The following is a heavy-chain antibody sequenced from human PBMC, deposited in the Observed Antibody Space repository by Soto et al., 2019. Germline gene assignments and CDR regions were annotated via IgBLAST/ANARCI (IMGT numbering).Heavy chain of an antibody. Sequence: GGSLRLSCAASGFTFSSYSMNWVRQAPGKGLEWVSYISSSSSTIYYADSVKGRFTISRDNAKNSLYLQMNSLRAEDTAVYYCARTHCTNGVCLKATLQDDDYWGQGTLVTVSS. D-gene: IGHD2-8*01. V-gene: IGHV3-48*01. J-gene: IGHJ4*02. CDR1: GFTFSSYS. CDR2: ISSSSSTI. CDR3: ARTHCTNGVCLKATLQDDDY.